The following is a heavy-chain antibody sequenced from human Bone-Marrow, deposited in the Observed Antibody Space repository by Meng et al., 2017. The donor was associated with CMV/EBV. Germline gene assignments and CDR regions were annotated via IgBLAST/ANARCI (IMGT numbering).Heavy chain of an antibody. Sequence: GESLKISCAASGFTFSSYSMNWVRQAPGRGLDCVSYISNRGRNRRYADSVKGRFTISRDNSKNSVYLQMNSLRAEDTAVYYCAKYYDVWRGYSDYFDYWGQGTLVTVSS. CDR2: ISNRGRNR. J-gene: IGHJ4*02. V-gene: IGHV3-48*04. D-gene: IGHD3-3*01. CDR1: GFTFSSYS. CDR3: AKYYDVWRGYSDYFDY.